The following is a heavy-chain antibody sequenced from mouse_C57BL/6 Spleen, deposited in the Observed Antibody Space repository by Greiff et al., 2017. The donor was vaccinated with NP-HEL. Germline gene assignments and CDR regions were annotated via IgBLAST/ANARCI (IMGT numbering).Heavy chain of an antibody. D-gene: IGHD2-2*01. J-gene: IGHJ2*01. V-gene: IGHV1-26*01. CDR2: INPNNGGT. CDR1: GYTFTDYY. CDR3: ARLWLRRNYFDY. Sequence: EVQLQQSGPELVKPGASVKISCKASGYTFTDYYMNWVKQSHGKSLEWIGDINPNNGGTSYNQKFKGKATLTVDKSSSTAYMELRSLTSEDSAVYYCARLWLRRNYFDYWGQGTTLTVSS.